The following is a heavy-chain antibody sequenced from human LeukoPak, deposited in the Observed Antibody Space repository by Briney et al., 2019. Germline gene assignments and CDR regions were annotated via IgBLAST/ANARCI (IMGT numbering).Heavy chain of an antibody. CDR2: IWYDGSNK. V-gene: IGHV3-33*06. D-gene: IGHD1-7*01. CDR1: GFTFSSYG. J-gene: IGHJ4*02. CDR3: AKAHWNYAHRVGSGQFDHFDY. Sequence: GWSLRLSCAASGFTFSSYGMHWVRQAPGKGLEWVAVIWYDGSNKYYADSVKGRFTISRDNSKNTLYLQMNSLRAEDTAVYYCAKAHWNYAHRVGSGQFDHFDYWGQGTLVTVSS.